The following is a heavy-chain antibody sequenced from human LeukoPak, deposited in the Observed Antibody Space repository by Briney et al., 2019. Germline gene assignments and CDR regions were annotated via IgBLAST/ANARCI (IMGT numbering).Heavy chain of an antibody. CDR1: GFTFSSYW. Sequence: PGGSLRLSCAASGFTFSSYWMSWVRQAPGKGLEWVANIKQDGSEKYYVDSVKGRFTISRDNAKNSLYLQMNSLRAEDTAVYYCARTTYYYDSSGYRLGWFDPWGQGTLVTVSS. V-gene: IGHV3-7*01. CDR3: ARTTYYYDSSGYRLGWFDP. J-gene: IGHJ5*02. D-gene: IGHD3-22*01. CDR2: IKQDGSEK.